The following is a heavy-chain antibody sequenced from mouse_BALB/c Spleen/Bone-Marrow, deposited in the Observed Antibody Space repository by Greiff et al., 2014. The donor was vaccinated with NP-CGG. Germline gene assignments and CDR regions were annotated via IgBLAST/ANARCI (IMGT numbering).Heavy chain of an antibody. D-gene: IGHD2-1*01. CDR2: IYPGNGNA. V-gene: IGHV1-80*01. J-gene: IGHJ3*01. Sequence: QVQLKESGAELVRPGSSVKISCKASGYAFSTYWMNWVKQRPGQGLEWIGQIYPGNGNADYNGKFKDKATLTADKSSRTAYMHLSSLTSEDSAVYVCSRGGNYGTYWGQGTLVTVSA. CDR3: SRGGNYGTY. CDR1: GYAFSTYW.